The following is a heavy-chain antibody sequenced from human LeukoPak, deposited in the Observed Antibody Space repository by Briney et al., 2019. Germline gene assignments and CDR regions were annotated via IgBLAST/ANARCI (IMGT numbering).Heavy chain of an antibody. CDR2: RSTYNSDT. CDR3: ATEAIVVVTARDYWYFDL. J-gene: IGHJ2*01. V-gene: IGHV1-18*01. Sequence: AAVTVSRTASGYTFTSCGISWVRQAPGQGLEWVGWRSTYNSDTKYAQKFQGRVTITADKSTTTAYMELSSLRSEDTAVYYCATEAIVVVTARDYWYFDLWGRGTLVTVSS. CDR1: GYTFTSCG. D-gene: IGHD2-21*02.